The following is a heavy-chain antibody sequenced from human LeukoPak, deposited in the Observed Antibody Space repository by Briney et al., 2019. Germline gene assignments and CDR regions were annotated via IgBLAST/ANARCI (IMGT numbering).Heavy chain of an antibody. CDR2: IIPIFGTA. CDR3: ARSGTDVDGGAFDI. J-gene: IGHJ3*02. D-gene: IGHD3-10*01. CDR1: GGTFSSYA. V-gene: IGHV1-69*13. Sequence: ASVKVSCKASGGTFSSYAISWVRQAPGQGLEWMGGIIPIFGTANYAQKFQGRVTITADESTSTAYMELSSLRSEDTAVYYCARSGTDVDGGAFDIWGQGTMVTVSS.